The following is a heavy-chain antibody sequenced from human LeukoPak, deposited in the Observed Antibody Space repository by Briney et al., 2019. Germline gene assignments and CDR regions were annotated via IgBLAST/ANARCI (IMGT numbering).Heavy chain of an antibody. CDR3: AKDSDDYGDSLYFDY. CDR2: ISSDGGNI. D-gene: IGHD4-17*01. Sequence: GGSLRLSCAASGFTFSTYDMHWVRQAPGKGLEWITTISSDGGNIYYADSVKGRLTISRDNSKDTLYLQMNSLRAEDTAVYYCAKDSDDYGDSLYFDYWGQGTLVTVSS. V-gene: IGHV3-30*18. CDR1: GFTFSTYD. J-gene: IGHJ4*02.